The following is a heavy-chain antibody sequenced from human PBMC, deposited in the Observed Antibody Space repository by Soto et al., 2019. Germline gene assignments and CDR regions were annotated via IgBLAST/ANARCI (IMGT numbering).Heavy chain of an antibody. CDR2: IRSKAYGGTT. V-gene: IGHV3-49*01. CDR3: TRDDIVVVVAATRFDY. J-gene: IGHJ4*02. CDR1: GFTFGDYA. Sequence: PGGSLRLSCTASGFTFGDYAMSWFRQAPGKGLEWVGFIRSKAYGGTTEYAASVKGRFTISRDGSKSIAYLQMNSLKTEDTAVYYCTRDDIVVVVAATRFDYWGQGTLVTVSS. D-gene: IGHD2-15*01.